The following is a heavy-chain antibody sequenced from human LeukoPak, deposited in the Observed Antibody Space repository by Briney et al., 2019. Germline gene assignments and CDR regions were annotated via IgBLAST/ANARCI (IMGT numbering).Heavy chain of an antibody. CDR2: IYYSGST. V-gene: IGHV4-39*01. CDR1: GGSISSSSYY. CDR3: VGYYDSSGHYFDY. D-gene: IGHD3-22*01. J-gene: IGHJ4*02. Sequence: SETLSLTCTVSGGSISSSSYYWGWIRQSPGKGLEWIGSIYYSGSTYYNPSLKSRVTISVDTSKNQFSLKLSSVTAADTAVYYCVGYYDSSGHYFDYWGQGTLVTVSS.